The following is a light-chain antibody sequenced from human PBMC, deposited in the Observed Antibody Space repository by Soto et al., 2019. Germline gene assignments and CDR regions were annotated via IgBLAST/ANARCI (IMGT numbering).Light chain of an antibody. CDR3: SPYTHIHTRACV. CDR1: SGDTGSYNR. J-gene: IGLJ1*01. V-gene: IGLV2-14*01. Sequence: QSALTHPASVSGAPGQSISISSTGTSGDTGSYNRVSWYQQHPGKAPKLIIYEVTDRSSGVSNRFSGSKSCNTASLTISGLQAEDEAEYDCSPYTHIHTRACVFGTGTKVTVL. CDR2: EVT.